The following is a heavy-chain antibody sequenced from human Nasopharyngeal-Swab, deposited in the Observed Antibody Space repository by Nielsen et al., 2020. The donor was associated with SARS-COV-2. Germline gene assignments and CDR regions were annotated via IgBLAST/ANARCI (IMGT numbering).Heavy chain of an antibody. V-gene: IGHV1-8*01. J-gene: IGHJ6*03. CDR1: GYAFTSYD. CDR3: ARLSNYDFWSGYYGYMDV. Sequence: ASVKVSCKASGYAFTSYDINWVRQATGQGLEWMGWMNPNSGNTGYAQKFQGRVTMTRNTSISTAYMELSSLRSEDTAVYYCARLSNYDFWSGYYGYMDVWGKGTTVTVSS. D-gene: IGHD3-3*01. CDR2: MNPNSGNT.